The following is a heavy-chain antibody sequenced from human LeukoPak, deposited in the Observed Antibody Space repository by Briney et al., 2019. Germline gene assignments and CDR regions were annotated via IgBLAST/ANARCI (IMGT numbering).Heavy chain of an antibody. J-gene: IGHJ4*02. CDR1: GVPLSRYY. D-gene: IGHD3-10*02. CDR2: ILASGNT. Sequence: SETLSLTCTVSGVPLSRYYWSWIRQPAGKGLEWVGRILASGNTNYNPSFESRLAMLVDTSRNQFSLNLTSVTAADTAIYYCVQDGPLRSDYWGQGTLVTVSS. CDR3: VQDGPLRSDY. V-gene: IGHV4-4*07.